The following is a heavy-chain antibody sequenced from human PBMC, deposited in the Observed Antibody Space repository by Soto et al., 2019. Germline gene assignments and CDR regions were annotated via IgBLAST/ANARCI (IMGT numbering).Heavy chain of an antibody. D-gene: IGHD3-10*01. J-gene: IGHJ3*02. CDR3: ARGMYGSGSYYIGDAFDM. CDR1: GLPVSDTS. Sequence: GGSQRLWCSVAGLPVSDTSMNCVSQTPGRGLDWVSVIYRGGETFYADSVKGRFTISRDNSKNTLYLQMNSLRAEDTAVYYCARGMYGSGSYYIGDAFDMWGQGTMVT. CDR2: IYRGGET. V-gene: IGHV3-53*01.